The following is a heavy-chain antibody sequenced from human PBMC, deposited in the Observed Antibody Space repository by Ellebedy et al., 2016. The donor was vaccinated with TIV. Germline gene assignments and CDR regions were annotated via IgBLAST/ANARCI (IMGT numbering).Heavy chain of an antibody. CDR2: INHSGST. CDR1: GGSFSGYY. Sequence: SETLSLTXAVYGGSFSGYYWSWIRQPPGKGLEWIGEINHSGSTNYNPSLKSRVTISVDTSKNQFSLKLSSVTAADTAVYYCAREPHDFWSAQGAFDIWGQGTMVTVSS. D-gene: IGHD3-3*01. CDR3: AREPHDFWSAQGAFDI. V-gene: IGHV4-34*01. J-gene: IGHJ3*02.